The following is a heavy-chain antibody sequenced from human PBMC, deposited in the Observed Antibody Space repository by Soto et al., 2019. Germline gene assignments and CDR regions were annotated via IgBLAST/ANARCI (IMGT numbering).Heavy chain of an antibody. V-gene: IGHV3-30-3*01. CDR3: ERGLYLALTGMSFSYRLAV. CDR2: ISYDGSKI. Sequence: QEHLVESGGGVVQPGKSLRLSCTASGFSLTSFTVHWVRQAPGKGLEWVTLISYDGSKIDYIDSVEGRFTISRDNFKNAVYMAIDNLILEVTAVSFGERGLYLALTGMSFSYRLAVWGQGTKVTVSS. J-gene: IGHJ6*02. CDR1: GFSLTSFT. D-gene: IGHD3-10*01.